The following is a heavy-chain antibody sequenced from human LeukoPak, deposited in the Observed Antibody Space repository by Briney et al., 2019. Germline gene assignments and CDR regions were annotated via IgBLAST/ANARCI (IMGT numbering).Heavy chain of an antibody. D-gene: IGHD5-12*01. CDR3: ARDAGYSGYDRTYGMDV. CDR1: GFTFSSYNM. V-gene: IGHV4-4*02. CDR2: IYHSGST. Sequence: GSLRLSCAASGFTFSSYNMNWVRQAPGKGLEWIGEIYHSGSTNYNPSLKSRVTISVDKSKNQFSLKLSSVTAADTAVYYCARDAGYSGYDRTYGMDVWGQGTTVTVSS. J-gene: IGHJ6*02.